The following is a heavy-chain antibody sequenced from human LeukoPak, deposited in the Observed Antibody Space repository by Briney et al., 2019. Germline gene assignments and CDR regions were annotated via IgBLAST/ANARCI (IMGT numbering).Heavy chain of an antibody. J-gene: IGHJ4*02. CDR2: INPNSGGT. D-gene: IGHD3-16*01. Sequence: ASVKVSCKASGYTFTSYAMNWVRQAPGQGLEWMGWINPNSGGTNYAQKFQGRVTMTRDTSISTAYMELSRLRSDDTAVYYCASLRPGEPEDYWGQGTLVTVSS. CDR3: ASLRPGEPEDY. V-gene: IGHV1-2*02. CDR1: GYTFTSYA.